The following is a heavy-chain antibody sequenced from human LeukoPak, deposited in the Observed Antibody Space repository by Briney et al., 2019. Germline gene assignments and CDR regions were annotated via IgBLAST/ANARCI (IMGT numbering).Heavy chain of an antibody. D-gene: IGHD3-22*01. J-gene: IGHJ4*02. V-gene: IGHV3-48*03. CDR2: ISISGSTI. Sequence: GGSLRLSCAASGFTFSSYEMNWVRQAPGKGLEWVSYISISGSTIYYADSVKGRFTISRDNAKNSLYLQMNSLRAEDTALYYCARFDSSGYYYFDYWGQGTLVTVSS. CDR3: ARFDSSGYYYFDY. CDR1: GFTFSSYE.